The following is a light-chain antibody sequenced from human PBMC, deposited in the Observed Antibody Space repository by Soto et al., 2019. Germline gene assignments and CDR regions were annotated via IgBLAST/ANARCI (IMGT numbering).Light chain of an antibody. CDR3: QQYNNWPPLYT. V-gene: IGKV3-15*01. CDR2: GAY. Sequence: EIVMTQSPATLSVSPGERATLSCRASQSVSSNLAWYQQKPGQAPRLLIYGAYTRATGIPARFSGSGSGTESDLTISSLRSEDFAVYYCQQYNNWPPLYTFGQGTKLEIK. CDR1: QSVSSN. J-gene: IGKJ2*01.